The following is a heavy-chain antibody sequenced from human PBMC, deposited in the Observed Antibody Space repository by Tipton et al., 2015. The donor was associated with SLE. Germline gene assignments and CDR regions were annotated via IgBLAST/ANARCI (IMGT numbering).Heavy chain of an antibody. Sequence: SLRLYCTASGFPFNNYAMMWVRQAPGKGLEWEANIKQDGSEKYYVDSVEGRFTISRDNAKNSLFLQMNSLRAEDTAVYYCTRDQLRGWYYFDYWGQGTLVTVSS. CDR3: TRDQLRGWYYFDY. J-gene: IGHJ4*02. D-gene: IGHD6-19*01. CDR2: IKQDGSEK. V-gene: IGHV3-7*03. CDR1: GFPFNNYA.